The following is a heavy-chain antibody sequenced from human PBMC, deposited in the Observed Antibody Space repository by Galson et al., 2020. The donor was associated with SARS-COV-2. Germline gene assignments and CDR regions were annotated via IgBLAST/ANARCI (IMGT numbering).Heavy chain of an antibody. D-gene: IGHD4-4*01. CDR3: ARLDWDRLQYQIDY. CDR1: GFNFNTYD. Sequence: GGSLRLSCAASGFNFNTYDMHWVRQAPGKGLEWVAMILYDGSNKFYRDSVKGRFTISRDNSKNTLYLQMNSLRTEDTAVYYCARLDWDRLQYQIDYWGQGTLVTVSS. V-gene: IGHV3-30*02. J-gene: IGHJ4*02. CDR2: ILYDGSNK.